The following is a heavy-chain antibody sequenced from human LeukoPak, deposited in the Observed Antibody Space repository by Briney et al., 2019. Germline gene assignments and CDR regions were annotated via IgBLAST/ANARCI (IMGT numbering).Heavy chain of an antibody. D-gene: IGHD3-10*02. CDR2: ISSSGDTI. CDR3: AELGITMIGGV. Sequence: GGSLRLSCAASGFTFSTYEMNWVRQAPGKGLEWVSYISSSGDTIYYADSVKGRFTISRDNAKNSLYLQMNSLRAEDTAVYYCAELGITMIGGVWGKGTTVTISS. CDR1: GFTFSTYE. J-gene: IGHJ6*04. V-gene: IGHV3-48*03.